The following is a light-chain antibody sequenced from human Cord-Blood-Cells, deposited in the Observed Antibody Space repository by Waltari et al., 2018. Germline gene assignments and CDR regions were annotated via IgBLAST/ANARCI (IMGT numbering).Light chain of an antibody. CDR1: ISDVGSYTL. CDR3: CSYAGSSTFVV. V-gene: IGLV2-23*03. J-gene: IGLJ1*01. CDR2: EGS. Sequence: QSALTQPASVSGSPGQSIPIPCTGTISDVGSYTLVSWYQQHPGKAPKLMIYEGSKRPSGVSNRFSGSKSGNTASLTISGLQAEDEADYYCCSYAGSSTFVVFGTGTKVTVL.